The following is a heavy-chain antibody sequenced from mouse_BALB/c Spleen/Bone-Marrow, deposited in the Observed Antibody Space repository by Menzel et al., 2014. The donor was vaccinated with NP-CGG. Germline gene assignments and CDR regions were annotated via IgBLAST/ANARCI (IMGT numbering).Heavy chain of an antibody. V-gene: IGHV1-9*01. J-gene: IGHJ4*01. CDR1: GYTFTNYW. CDR2: ILPGRGSP. CDR3: ARKGVLRAMDY. Sequence: QVQLKQSGAELMRXGASVKISCKASGYTFTNYWIEWVKRRPGHGLEWIGEILPGRGSPNYTEKFKGKATFALDTSSNTSYMQLSSLASEDAAVYYCARKGVLRAMDYWGQGSSGTVSS.